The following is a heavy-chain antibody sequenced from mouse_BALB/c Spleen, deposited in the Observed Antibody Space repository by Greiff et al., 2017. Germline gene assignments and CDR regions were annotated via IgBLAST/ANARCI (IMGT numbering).Heavy chain of an antibody. CDR3: ARPLYYGSSTYAMDY. CDR1: GFTFSSFG. D-gene: IGHD1-1*01. J-gene: IGHJ4*01. Sequence: EVKLVESGGGLVQPGGSRKLSCAASGFTFSSFGMHWVRQAPEKGLEWVAYISSGSSTIYYADTVKGRFTISRDNPKNTLFLQMTSLRSEDTAMYYCARPLYYGSSTYAMDYWGQGTSVTVSS. CDR2: ISSGSSTI. V-gene: IGHV5-17*02.